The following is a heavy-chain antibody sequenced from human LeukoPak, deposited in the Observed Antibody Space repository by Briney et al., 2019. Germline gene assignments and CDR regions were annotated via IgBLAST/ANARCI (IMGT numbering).Heavy chain of an antibody. CDR3: ARDRVPDYDFWSGYYTEDAFDI. J-gene: IGHJ3*02. V-gene: IGHV3-23*01. CDR1: GFTFSSYA. Sequence: GGSLRLSCAASGFTFSSYAMSWVRRAPGKGLEWVSAISGSGVSTYYADSVKGRFTISRDDSQNTLALQMNSLRAEDTAVYYCARDRVPDYDFWSGYYTEDAFDIWGQGTMVTVSS. D-gene: IGHD3-3*01. CDR2: ISGSGVST.